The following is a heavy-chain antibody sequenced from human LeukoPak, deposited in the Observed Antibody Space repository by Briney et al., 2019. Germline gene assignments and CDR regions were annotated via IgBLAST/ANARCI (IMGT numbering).Heavy chain of an antibody. D-gene: IGHD3-16*01. CDR1: GFTFSDYW. CDR3: ARAYAGGVFDS. Sequence: GGSLRLSCVASGFTFSDYWVSWVRQAPGKGLEWVANIKEDGSENYYVDSVRGRFTISRDNAKNSLYLQMNSLRAEDTAMYYCARAYAGGVFDSWGQGTLVTVSS. V-gene: IGHV3-7*04. CDR2: IKEDGSEN. J-gene: IGHJ4*02.